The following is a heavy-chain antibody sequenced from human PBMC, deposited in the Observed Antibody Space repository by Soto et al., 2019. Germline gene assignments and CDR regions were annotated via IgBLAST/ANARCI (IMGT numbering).Heavy chain of an antibody. J-gene: IGHJ4*02. CDR2: INPNSCGT. CDR3: AREVDSIAALYFAY. D-gene: IGHD6-6*01. V-gene: IGHV1-2*02. Sequence: GXSXKVSFKASGYTXSGYYMHLVRQAPGQGLEWMGWINPNSCGTNYAQKFQGRVTMTRDTSISTAYIELSGLRSYDTAVYYCAREVDSIAALYFAYWGQGTLVTVSS. CDR1: GYTXSGYY.